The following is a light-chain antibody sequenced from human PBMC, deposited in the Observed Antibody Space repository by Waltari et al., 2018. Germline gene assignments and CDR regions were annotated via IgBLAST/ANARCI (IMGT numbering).Light chain of an antibody. J-gene: IGLJ2*01. CDR2: YRSDSDK. Sequence: QAVLTQPSSLSASPGASASLTCTLRSGFNVGTYRIYWFQHKPGSPPRYLLRYRSDSDKQQGSGVPSRFSGSKDASANAGILVISGLQSEDEADYYCMTWHSSAVVFGGGTKLTVL. CDR1: SGFNVGTYR. V-gene: IGLV5-45*03. CDR3: MTWHSSAVV.